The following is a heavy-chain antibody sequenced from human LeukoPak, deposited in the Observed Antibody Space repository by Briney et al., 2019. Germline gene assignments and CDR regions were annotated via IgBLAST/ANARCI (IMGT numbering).Heavy chain of an antibody. Sequence: ASVKVSCKVSGYTLTELSMHWVRQAPGQGLEWMGGFDPEGGETIYAQKFQGRVTMTEDTSTTTDYMELSSLRSEDTAVYYCATDRDGSGSRGWGSLGYWGQGTLVTVSS. D-gene: IGHD3-10*01. V-gene: IGHV1-24*01. CDR3: ATDRDGSGSRGWGSLGY. CDR2: FDPEGGET. J-gene: IGHJ4*02. CDR1: GYTLTELS.